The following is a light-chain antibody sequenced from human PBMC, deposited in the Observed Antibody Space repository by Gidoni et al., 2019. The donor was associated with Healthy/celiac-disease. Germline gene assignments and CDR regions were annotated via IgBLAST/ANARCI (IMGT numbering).Light chain of an antibody. CDR3: QQYNNWLYT. J-gene: IGKJ2*01. Sequence: EIVMTPSPATLSVSPGERATLSCRASQSVSSNLAWYQQKPGQAPRLLIYGASTRATGIPARFSGSGSGTEFTLTISSLQSEDFAVYYCQQYNNWLYTFXXXTKLEIK. V-gene: IGKV3-15*01. CDR2: GAS. CDR1: QSVSSN.